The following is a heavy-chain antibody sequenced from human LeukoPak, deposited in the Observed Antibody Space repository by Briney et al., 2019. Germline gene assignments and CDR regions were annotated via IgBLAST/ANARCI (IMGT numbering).Heavy chain of an antibody. CDR2: IIPIFGTA. J-gene: IGHJ4*02. CDR3: ARGLGITGTAVDY. V-gene: IGHV1-69*01. D-gene: IGHD1-7*01. Sequence: GAPVKVSCKASGGTFSSYAISWVRQAPGQGLEWMGGIIPIFGTANYAQKFQGRVTITADESTSTAYMELSSLRSEDTAVYYCARGLGITGTAVDYWGQGTLVTVSS. CDR1: GGTFSSYA.